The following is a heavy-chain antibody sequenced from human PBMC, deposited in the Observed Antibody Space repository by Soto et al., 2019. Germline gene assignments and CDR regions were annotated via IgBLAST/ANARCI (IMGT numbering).Heavy chain of an antibody. Sequence: PGGSLRLSCAASGFPFSIYSMNWVRQSPGKGLEWVSSISSSSSYIYYADSVKGRFTISRDNAKNSLYLQMNSLRAEDTAVYYCERDLGGLSSSWYRRYFDYWGQGKMVTVSS. CDR3: ERDLGGLSSSWYRRYFDY. J-gene: IGHJ4*02. CDR1: GFPFSIYS. V-gene: IGHV3-21*01. CDR2: ISSSSSYI. D-gene: IGHD6-13*01.